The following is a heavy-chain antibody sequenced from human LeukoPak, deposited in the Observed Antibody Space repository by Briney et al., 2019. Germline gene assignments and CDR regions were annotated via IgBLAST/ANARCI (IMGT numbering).Heavy chain of an antibody. CDR1: GASISRSDYF. CDR2: IYYSGST. Sequence: SETLSLTCTVSGASISRSDYFWGWIRQPPGKGLEWIGSIYYSGSTYYSPSLKGRVTISVDTSKNQFSLKLNSETAADTAVYYCARSSEYGDPFNYWGQGTLVTVSS. V-gene: IGHV4-39*01. J-gene: IGHJ4*02. D-gene: IGHD4-17*01. CDR3: ARSSEYGDPFNY.